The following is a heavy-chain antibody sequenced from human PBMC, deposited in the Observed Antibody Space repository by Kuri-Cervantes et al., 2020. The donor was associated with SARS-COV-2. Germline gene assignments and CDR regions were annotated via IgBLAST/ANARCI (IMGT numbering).Heavy chain of an antibody. CDR1: GGTFSSYS. Sequence: SVKVSCKASGGTFSSYSISWVRQAPGQGLEWMGGIIPIFGTANYAQKFQGRVTITADESTSTAYMELRSLRSEDTAVYYCARGVGSSSSSLYWGQGTLVTVSS. J-gene: IGHJ4*02. CDR2: IIPIFGTA. D-gene: IGHD6-13*01. CDR3: ARGVGSSSSSLY. V-gene: IGHV1-69*13.